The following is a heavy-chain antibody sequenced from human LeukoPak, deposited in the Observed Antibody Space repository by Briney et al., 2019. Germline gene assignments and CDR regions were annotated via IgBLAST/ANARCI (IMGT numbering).Heavy chain of an antibody. Sequence: GGSLRLSCAASGFTFSNYWMHWVRQAPGKGLVWVSTLSGSGITTYYADSVKGRFTISRDNSKNTLYLQMNSLRAEDTAVYYCAKAIYSSGWSYFDYWGHGTLVTVSS. V-gene: IGHV3-23*01. D-gene: IGHD6-19*01. CDR2: LSGSGITT. J-gene: IGHJ4*01. CDR1: GFTFSNYW. CDR3: AKAIYSSGWSYFDY.